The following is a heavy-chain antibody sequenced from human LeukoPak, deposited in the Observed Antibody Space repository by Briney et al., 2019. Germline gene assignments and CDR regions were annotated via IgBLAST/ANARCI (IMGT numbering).Heavy chain of an antibody. V-gene: IGHV1-3*01. Sequence: ASVKVSCKASGYTFTSYAMHWVRQAPGQRLEWMGWINAGNGNTKYSQKFQGRVTITRDTSASTAYMELRSLRSDDTAVYYCASRGAPTAFDYGGQGPLAPAPS. CDR2: INAGNGNT. D-gene: IGHD1-26*01. J-gene: IGHJ4*02. CDR1: GYTFTSYA. CDR3: ASRGAPTAFDY.